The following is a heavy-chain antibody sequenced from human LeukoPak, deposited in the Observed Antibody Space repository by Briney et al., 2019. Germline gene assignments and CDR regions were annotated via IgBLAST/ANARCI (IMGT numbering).Heavy chain of an antibody. D-gene: IGHD3-10*01. CDR3: ASSGGSGSSNAY. V-gene: IGHV4-34*01. CDR1: GGSFSGYY. CDR2: INHSGST. J-gene: IGHJ4*02. Sequence: SETLSLTCAVYGGSFSGYYWSWIRQPPGKGLEWIGEINHSGSTNYNPSLKSRVTISVDTSKNQFSLKLSSVTAADTAVYYCASSGGSGSSNAYWGQGTLLTVPS.